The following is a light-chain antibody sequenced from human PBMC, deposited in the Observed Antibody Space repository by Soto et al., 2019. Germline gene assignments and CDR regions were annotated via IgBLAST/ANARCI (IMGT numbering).Light chain of an antibody. CDR2: DVS. Sequence: QSVLTQPASVSGSPGQSITISCTGTSSDVGGYNYVSWYQQHPGKAPKFMIYDVSNRPSGVSNRFSGSKSGYTASLTISGLQAEVEADYYCCSYTTCNTSQLVFGPGTKV. J-gene: IGLJ1*01. V-gene: IGLV2-14*01. CDR1: SSDVGGYNY. CDR3: CSYTTCNTSQLV.